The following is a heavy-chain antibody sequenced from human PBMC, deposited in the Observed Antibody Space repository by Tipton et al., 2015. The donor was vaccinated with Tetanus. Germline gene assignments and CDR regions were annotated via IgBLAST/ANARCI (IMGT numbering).Heavy chain of an antibody. CDR1: GFSLSRYV. D-gene: IGHD6-25*01. CDR2: ISADEHKN. CDR3: AREGLVFGPAKLSYFDF. J-gene: IGHJ4*02. Sequence: SLRLSCEVSGFSLSRYVIHWVRQPPGKGLEWVAEISADEHKNYNRDSVGGRFTISRDISRDTLYLQMTNLRPDDTAIYYCAREGLVFGPAKLSYFDFWGQGTLVTVSS. V-gene: IGHV3-30-3*01.